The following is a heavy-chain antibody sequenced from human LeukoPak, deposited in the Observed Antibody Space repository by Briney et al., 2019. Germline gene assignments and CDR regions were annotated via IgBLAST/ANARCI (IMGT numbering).Heavy chain of an antibody. CDR2: IYWDDDK. D-gene: IGHD3-9*01. Sequence: SGPPLVKPPQTLTLTCTLFGFSLTTSGVGVGWIRQPPGKALEWLALIYWDDDKRYSPSLKDRSTITKDSSKNQVVLIMTNMDPVDTATYYCAHSRRYFDWHNDYYMDVWGKGTTVTVSS. V-gene: IGHV2-5*02. CDR3: AHSRRYFDWHNDYYMDV. CDR1: GFSLTTSGVG. J-gene: IGHJ6*03.